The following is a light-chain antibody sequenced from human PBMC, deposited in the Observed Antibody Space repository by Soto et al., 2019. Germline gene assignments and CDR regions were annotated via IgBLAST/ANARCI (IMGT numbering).Light chain of an antibody. J-gene: IGLJ1*01. CDR1: SSDVGSSKL. Sequence: QSVLTQPASVSGSPGQWITISCSGTSSDVGSSKLVSWYQQHPGKAPKLIIFEGDRRPSGVSGRFSGSKSGNTASLTISGLQAEDEADYYCRSFARSSTLYVFGTGTKLTVL. V-gene: IGLV2-23*01. CDR3: RSFARSSTLYV. CDR2: EGD.